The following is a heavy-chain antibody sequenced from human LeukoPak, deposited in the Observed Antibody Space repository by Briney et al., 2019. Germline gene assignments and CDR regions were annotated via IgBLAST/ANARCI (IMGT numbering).Heavy chain of an antibody. CDR2: INGDGSTT. CDR3: ASLVGGYYPPVEAFDI. D-gene: IGHD3-3*01. Sequence: GSLRLSCAASGFTFSSCWMHWVRQAPGKGLVWVSRINGDGSTTNYADSVRGRFTISRDNAKNTLHLQMNSLRGDDSAVYYCASLVGGYYPPVEAFDIWGQGTMVTVSS. J-gene: IGHJ3*02. V-gene: IGHV3-74*01. CDR1: GFTFSSCW.